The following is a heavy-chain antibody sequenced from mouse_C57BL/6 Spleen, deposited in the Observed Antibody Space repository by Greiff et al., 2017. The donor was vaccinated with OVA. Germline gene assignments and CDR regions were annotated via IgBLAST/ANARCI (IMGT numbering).Heavy chain of an antibody. D-gene: IGHD3-2*01. J-gene: IGHJ4*01. CDR3: ARDADRFYAMDY. CDR1: GFTFSDFY. V-gene: IGHV7-1*01. CDR2: SRNKANDYTT. Sequence: EVQLVESGGGLVQSGRSLRLSCATSGFTFSDFYMEWVRQAPGKGLEWIAASRNKANDYTTEYSASVKGRFIVSRDTSQSILYLQMNALRAEDTAIYYCARDADRFYAMDYWGQGTSVTVSS.